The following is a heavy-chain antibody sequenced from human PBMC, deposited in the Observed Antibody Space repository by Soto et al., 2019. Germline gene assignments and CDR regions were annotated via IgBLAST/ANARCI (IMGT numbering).Heavy chain of an antibody. D-gene: IGHD1-26*01. CDR3: ARGPPLLTPAPFDY. V-gene: IGHV1-69*02. CDR2: IIPILGIA. CDR1: GGTFSSYT. Sequence: QVQLVQSGAEVKKPGSSVKVSCKASGGTFSSYTISWVRQAPGQGLEWMGRIIPILGIANYAQKFQGRVTITADKSTSTAYMELSSLRSEDTAVYYCARGPPLLTPAPFDYWGQGTLVTVSS. J-gene: IGHJ4*02.